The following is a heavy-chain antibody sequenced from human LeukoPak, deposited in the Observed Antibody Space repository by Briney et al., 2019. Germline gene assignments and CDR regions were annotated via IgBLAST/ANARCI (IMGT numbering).Heavy chain of an antibody. D-gene: IGHD3-10*01. CDR2: INHSGST. Sequence: PSETLSLTCAVYGGSFSGYYWSWIRQPPGKGLEWIGEINHSGSTNYNPSLKSRVTISVDTSKNQFSLKLSSVTAADTAVYYCARGLLWFGEPGIWFDPWGQGTLVTVSS. CDR1: GGSFSGYY. J-gene: IGHJ5*02. CDR3: ARGLLWFGEPGIWFDP. V-gene: IGHV4-34*01.